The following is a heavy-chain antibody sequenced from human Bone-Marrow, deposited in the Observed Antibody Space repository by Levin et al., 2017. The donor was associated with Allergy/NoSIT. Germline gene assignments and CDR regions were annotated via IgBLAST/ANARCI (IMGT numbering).Heavy chain of an antibody. J-gene: IGHJ4*02. CDR1: GDSVSSNSAA. Sequence: SETLSLTCAISGDSVSSNSAAWNWIRQSPSRGLEWLGRTYYRSKWYNDYAVSVKSRITINPDTSKNQFSLQLNSVTPEDTAVYYCARVPSPYRSSKAPFDYWGQGTLVTVSS. CDR2: TYYRSKWYN. V-gene: IGHV6-1*01. CDR3: ARVPSPYRSSKAPFDY.